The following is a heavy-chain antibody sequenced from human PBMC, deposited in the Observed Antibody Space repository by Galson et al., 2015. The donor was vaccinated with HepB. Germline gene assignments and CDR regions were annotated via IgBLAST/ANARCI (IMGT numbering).Heavy chain of an antibody. CDR1: GGTFSSYA. Sequence: SVKVSCKASGGTFSSYAISWVRQAPGQGLEWMGGIIPIFGTANYAQKFQGRVTITADESTSTAYMELSSLRSEDTAVYYCASTDEGPFPEWELRLVAFDIWGQGTMVTVSS. CDR2: IIPIFGTA. D-gene: IGHD1-26*01. J-gene: IGHJ3*02. V-gene: IGHV1-69*13. CDR3: ASTDEGPFPEWELRLVAFDI.